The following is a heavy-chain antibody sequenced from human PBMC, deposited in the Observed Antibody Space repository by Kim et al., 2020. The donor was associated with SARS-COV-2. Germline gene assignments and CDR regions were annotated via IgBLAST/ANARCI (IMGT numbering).Heavy chain of an antibody. CDR1: GFSFSDYA. CDR2: ISGSGSSA. D-gene: IGHD3-16*01. Sequence: GGSLRLSCTASGFSFSDYAMSWVRQAPGKGLEWVSAISGSGSSAYYADSVKGRFTISRDNSKNTLYLQMNSLRVEDTAIYYCAKALLYSWGSVDYWGQGTLVTVSS. J-gene: IGHJ4*02. V-gene: IGHV3-23*01. CDR3: AKALLYSWGSVDY.